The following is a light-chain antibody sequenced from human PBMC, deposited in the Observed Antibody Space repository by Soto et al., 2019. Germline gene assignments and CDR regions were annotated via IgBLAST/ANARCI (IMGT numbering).Light chain of an antibody. CDR1: SSNIGGNY. J-gene: IGLJ2*01. V-gene: IGLV1-47*01. CDR3: AAWDDTLSGYVV. CDR2: RNN. Sequence: QSVLTQPPSASGTPGQRVTISCSGSSSNIGGNYVYWYQQLPGTAPQLLIYRNNQRPSGVPDRFSGSKSDTSASLAISGLRSEDEAEYYYAAWDDTLSGYVVFGGGTKVTVL.